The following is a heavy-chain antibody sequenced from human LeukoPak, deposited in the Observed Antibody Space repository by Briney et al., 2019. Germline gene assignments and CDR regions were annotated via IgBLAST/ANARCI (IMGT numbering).Heavy chain of an antibody. V-gene: IGHV1-3*01. CDR2: INAGNGNT. D-gene: IGHD2-15*01. J-gene: IGHJ4*02. Sequence: ASVKVSCKASGYTFTSYAMHWVRQAPGQRLEWMGWINAGNGNTKYSQKFQGRVTITRDTSASTAYMELSSLRSEDTAVYYCARSQYCSGGSCYSNTAMGVWGPFDYWGQGTLVTVSS. CDR1: GYTFTSYA. CDR3: ARSQYCSGGSCYSNTAMGVWGPFDY.